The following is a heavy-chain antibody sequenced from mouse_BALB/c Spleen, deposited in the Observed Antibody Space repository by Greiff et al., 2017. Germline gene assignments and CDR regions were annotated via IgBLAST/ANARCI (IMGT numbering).Heavy chain of an antibody. J-gene: IGHJ4*01. CDR3: TRDDGGMDY. CDR2: ISSGGSYT. V-gene: IGHV5-6-4*01. Sequence: EVQGVESGGGLVKPGGSLKLSCAASGFTFSSYTMSWVRQTPEKRLEWVATISSGGSYTYYPDSVKGRFTISRDNAKNTLYLQMSSLKSEDTAMYYCTRDDGGMDYWGQGTSVTVSS. CDR1: GFTFSSYT.